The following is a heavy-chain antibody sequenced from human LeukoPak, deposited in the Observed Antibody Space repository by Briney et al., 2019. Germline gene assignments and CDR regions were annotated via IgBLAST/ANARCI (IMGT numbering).Heavy chain of an antibody. Sequence: SEILSLTCTVSGDSISSGYYWAWIRQPPGKGLEWIGSIYHSGSTYYNPSLNSRVTISVDTSKNHSSLKLSSVTAADTAVYYWARAGGQQLVKRRFDPWGQGTLVTVSS. CDR1: GDSISSGYY. D-gene: IGHD6-13*01. J-gene: IGHJ5*02. V-gene: IGHV4-38-2*02. CDR3: ARAGGQQLVKRRFDP. CDR2: IYHSGST.